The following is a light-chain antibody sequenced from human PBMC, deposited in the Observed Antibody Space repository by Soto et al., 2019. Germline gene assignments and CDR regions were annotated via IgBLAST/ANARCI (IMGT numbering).Light chain of an antibody. CDR3: SSYTRSSTSYV. Sequence: QSVLTQPPSVSGAPGQRVTISCTGSSSNIGAGFDVHWYQQVPGTAPKLLIYGNSNRPSGVPDRFSGSKSGTSASLAITGLQAEDEADYYCSSYTRSSTSYVFGTGTKLTVL. V-gene: IGLV1-40*01. CDR1: SSNIGAGFD. CDR2: GNS. J-gene: IGLJ1*01.